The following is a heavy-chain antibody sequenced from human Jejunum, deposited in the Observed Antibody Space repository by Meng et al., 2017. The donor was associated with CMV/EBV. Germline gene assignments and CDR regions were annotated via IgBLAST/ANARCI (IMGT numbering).Heavy chain of an antibody. D-gene: IGHD6-25*01. CDR3: ARVTVVSQRFDY. CDR1: GGSISSSEYY. V-gene: IGHV4-39*07. CDR2: IYYRGDT. Sequence: SGGSISSSEYYWGWVRQPPGKGLEWIGTIYYRGDTYYSPSLESRLTISVDTSKNQFSLRLRSVTAADTAVYYCARVTVVSQRFDYWGQGTLVTVS. J-gene: IGHJ4*02.